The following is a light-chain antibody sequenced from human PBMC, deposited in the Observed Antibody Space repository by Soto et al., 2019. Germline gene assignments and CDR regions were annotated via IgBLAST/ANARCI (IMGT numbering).Light chain of an antibody. J-gene: IGLJ3*02. Sequence: QSALTQPASVSGSPGQSITISCTGTSSDIGDYNYVSWYQQHPGKAPKLMIYDVNNRPSGVSNRFSGSKSGYTASLTISGLQAEDEADYYCSSYTSSNTWVFGGGTKVTVL. CDR2: DVN. CDR3: SSYTSSNTWV. V-gene: IGLV2-14*01. CDR1: SSDIGDYNY.